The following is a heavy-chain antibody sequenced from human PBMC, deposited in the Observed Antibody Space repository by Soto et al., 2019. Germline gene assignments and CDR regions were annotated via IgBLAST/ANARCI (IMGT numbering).Heavy chain of an antibody. CDR3: ARAGNNYYGSGRYR. D-gene: IGHD3-10*01. J-gene: IGHJ4*02. Sequence: QVQLVESGGGVVQPGRSLRLSCAASGFTFSSYAMHWVRQAPGKGLERVAVISYDGSNKYYADSVKGRFTISRDNSKNTLYLQMNNLRAEDTTVYYCARAGNNYYGSGRYRWGQGTLVTVSS. CDR1: GFTFSSYA. V-gene: IGHV3-30-3*01. CDR2: ISYDGSNK.